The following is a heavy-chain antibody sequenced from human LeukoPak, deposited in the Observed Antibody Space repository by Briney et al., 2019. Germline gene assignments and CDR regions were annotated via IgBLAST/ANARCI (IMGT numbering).Heavy chain of an antibody. J-gene: IGHJ4*02. D-gene: IGHD5-24*01. CDR3: AKDLRWLQSHGDY. CDR2: ISGSGGST. Sequence: PGGSLRLSCAASGFTFSSYGMSWVRQAPGKGLEWVSAISGSGGSTYYADSVKGRFTISRDNSKNTLYLQMNSLRAEDTAVYYCAKDLRWLQSHGDYWGQGTLVTVSS. CDR1: GFTFSSYG. V-gene: IGHV3-23*01.